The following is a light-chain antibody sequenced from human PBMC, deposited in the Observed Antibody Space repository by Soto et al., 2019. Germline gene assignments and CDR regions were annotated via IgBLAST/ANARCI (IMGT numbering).Light chain of an antibody. V-gene: IGKV3-11*01. CDR2: DAS. CDR3: QQYGTSLWA. CDR1: QSVSSY. Sequence: EIVLTQSPATLSVSPWEVATVACRASQSVSSYLAWYQQKPGQAPRLLIYDASNRATGIPARFSGSGSGTDFTLTISSLEPEDFAVYYCQQYGTSLWALGQGTKVDI. J-gene: IGKJ1*01.